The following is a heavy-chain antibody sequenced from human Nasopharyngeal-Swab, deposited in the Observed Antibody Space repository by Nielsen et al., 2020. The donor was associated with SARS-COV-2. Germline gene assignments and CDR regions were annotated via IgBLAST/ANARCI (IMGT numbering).Heavy chain of an antibody. Sequence: SRQLPGKGLEWIGEINHSGSTNYNPSLKRRVTISVDTSKNQFSLKLSSVTAADTAVYYCARGFPGAAAGTDYWGQGTLVTVSS. D-gene: IGHD6-13*01. CDR2: INHSGST. J-gene: IGHJ4*02. V-gene: IGHV4-34*01. CDR3: ARGFPGAAAGTDY.